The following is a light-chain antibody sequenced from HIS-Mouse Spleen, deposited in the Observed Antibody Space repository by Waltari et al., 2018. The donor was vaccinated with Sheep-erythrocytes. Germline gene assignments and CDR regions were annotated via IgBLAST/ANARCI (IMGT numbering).Light chain of an antibody. J-gene: IGLJ1*01. CDR2: DVS. CDR3: CSYAGSYNYV. Sequence: QSALTQPRSVSGSPGQSVTIPCNGTSSAVGGYNYFSWYQRHPAKAPKLMIYDVSKRPSGVPDRFSGSKSGNTASLTISGLQAEDEADYYCCSYAGSYNYVFGTGTKVTVL. CDR1: SSAVGGYNY. V-gene: IGLV2-11*01.